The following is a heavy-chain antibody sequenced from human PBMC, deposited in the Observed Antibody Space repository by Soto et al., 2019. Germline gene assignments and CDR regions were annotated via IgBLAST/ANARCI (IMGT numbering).Heavy chain of an antibody. Sequence: GGSLRLSCAASGFTFSSYWMYWVRQAPGKGLVWVSRIHSDGGSSTYADSVKGRFTISRDNAKNTLYLQMNSLRAEDTAMYYCARRSGSGPYGLDVWGQGTTVTVSS. CDR3: ARRSGSGPYGLDV. V-gene: IGHV3-74*01. CDR1: GFTFSSYW. CDR2: IHSDGGSS. D-gene: IGHD3-10*01. J-gene: IGHJ6*02.